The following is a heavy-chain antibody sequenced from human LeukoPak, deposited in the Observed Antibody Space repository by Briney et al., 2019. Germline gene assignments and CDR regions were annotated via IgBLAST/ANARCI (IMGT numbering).Heavy chain of an antibody. Sequence: ASVKVSCKVSGYTLTELSMHWVRQAPGKGLEWMGGFDPEDVETTYAQKFQGRVTMTEDTSTDTAYMELSSLRSEDTAVYYCATARYFDWLDAFDIWGQGTMVTVSS. J-gene: IGHJ3*02. D-gene: IGHD3-9*01. CDR3: ATARYFDWLDAFDI. CDR1: GYTLTELS. CDR2: FDPEDVET. V-gene: IGHV1-24*01.